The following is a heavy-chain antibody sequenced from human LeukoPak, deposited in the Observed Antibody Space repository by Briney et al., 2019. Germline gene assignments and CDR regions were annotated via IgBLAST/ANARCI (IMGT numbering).Heavy chain of an antibody. Sequence: GGSLRLSCAASGFTFSSYWMSWVRQAPGKGLEWVANIKQDGSEKYYVDSVKGRFTISRDNAKNSLYLQMNSLRAEDTAVYYCARSGTYCSSTSCXXXXYYMDVWGKGTTVTVSS. D-gene: IGHD2-2*02. CDR3: ARSGTYCSSTSCXXXXYYMDV. CDR2: IKQDGSEK. J-gene: IGHJ6*03. V-gene: IGHV3-7*01. CDR1: GFTFSSYW.